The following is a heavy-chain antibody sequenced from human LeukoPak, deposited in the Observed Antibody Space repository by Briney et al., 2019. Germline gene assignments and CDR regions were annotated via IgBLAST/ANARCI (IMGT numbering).Heavy chain of an antibody. Sequence: PSETLSLTCTISSGSISSYYWNWIRQSPGGGLEWIGCIYYTGSTYYNPSLKSRATISVDTSKNQYSLKLSSVTAADTAKYYCARENSFSSWQRKFFDYWGQGTLVTVSS. CDR3: ARENSFSSWQRKFFDY. J-gene: IGHJ4*02. CDR2: IYYTGST. D-gene: IGHD6-13*01. CDR1: SGSISSYY. V-gene: IGHV4-59*01.